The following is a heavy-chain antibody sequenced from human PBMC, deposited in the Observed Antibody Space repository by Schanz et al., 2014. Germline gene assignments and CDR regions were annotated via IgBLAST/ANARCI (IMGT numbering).Heavy chain of an antibody. CDR1: GGSISSHF. J-gene: IGHJ4*02. CDR3: ARVGGGILTSWYSLDS. D-gene: IGHD2-8*02. CDR2: MYHSGSS. V-gene: IGHV4-59*11. Sequence: QVQLQESGPGLVKPSETLSLTCTVSGGSISSHFWSWIRQPPGKGLEWIGYMYHSGSSNYNPSLESRVTISVDTSXXXXXLKTTSLTXXDXXXXXXARVGGGILTSWYSLDSWGQGTLVTVSS.